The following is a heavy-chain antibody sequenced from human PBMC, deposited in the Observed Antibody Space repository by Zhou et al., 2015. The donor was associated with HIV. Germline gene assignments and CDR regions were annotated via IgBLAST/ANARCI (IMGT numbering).Heavy chain of an antibody. CDR3: ARDDAFSQVNGLDI. J-gene: IGHJ3*02. Sequence: QVQLVQSGAEVKKPGSSVKVSCKDSGGSFSRYAMNWVRQAPRQGLEWMGAIIPVYDITNYAQKFQGRVTITADESTNTAFMELSSLRSEDTAIYYCARDDAFSQVNGLDIWGQGTMVTVSS. V-gene: IGHV1-69*12. D-gene: IGHD2-8*01. CDR2: IIPVYDIT. CDR1: GGSFSRYA.